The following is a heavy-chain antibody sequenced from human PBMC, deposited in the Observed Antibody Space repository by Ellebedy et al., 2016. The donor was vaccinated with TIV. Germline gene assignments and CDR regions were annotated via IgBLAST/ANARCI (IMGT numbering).Heavy chain of an antibody. CDR3: ARADRNYKRNSSGYYFYY. Sequence: ASVKVSXXASGYTFTGYYMHWVRQAPGQGLEWMGWINPNSGGTNYAQKFQGRVTMTRDTSISTAYMELSRLRSDDTAVYYCARADRNYKRNSSGYYFYYWGQGTLVTVSS. V-gene: IGHV1-2*02. D-gene: IGHD3-22*01. CDR2: INPNSGGT. J-gene: IGHJ4*02. CDR1: GYTFTGYY.